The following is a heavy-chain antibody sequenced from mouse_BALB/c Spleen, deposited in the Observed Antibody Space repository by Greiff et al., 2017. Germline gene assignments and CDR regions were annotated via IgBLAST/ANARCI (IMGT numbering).Heavy chain of an antibody. CDR3: ARCDYPYAMDY. V-gene: IGHV1-9*01. J-gene: IGHJ4*01. CDR1: GYTFSSYW. CDR2: ILPGSGST. Sequence: VQLQESGAELMKPGASVKISCKATGYTFSSYWIEWVKQRPGHGLEWIGEILPGSGSTNYNEKFKGKATFTADTSSNTAYMQLSSLTSEDSAVYYCARCDYPYAMDYWGQGTSVTVSS. D-gene: IGHD2-4*01.